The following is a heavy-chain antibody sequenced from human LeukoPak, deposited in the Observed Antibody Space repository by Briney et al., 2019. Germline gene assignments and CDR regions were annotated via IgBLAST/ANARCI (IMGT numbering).Heavy chain of an antibody. Sequence: GGSLRLSCAASGFTFDDYAMHWVRQAPGKGLEWVSLISGDGGSTYYADSVKGRFTISRDNSKNSLYLQMNSLRTEDTALHYCAKGNPYDSSGYYYWGQGTLVTVSS. CDR1: GFTFDDYA. CDR2: ISGDGGST. D-gene: IGHD3-22*01. J-gene: IGHJ4*02. CDR3: AKGNPYDSSGYYY. V-gene: IGHV3-43*02.